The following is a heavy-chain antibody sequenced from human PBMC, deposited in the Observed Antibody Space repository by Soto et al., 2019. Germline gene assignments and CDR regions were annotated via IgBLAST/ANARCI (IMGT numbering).Heavy chain of an antibody. CDR2: ISGSGGST. Sequence: EVQLLESGGGLVQPGGSLRLSCAASGFTFSSYAMSWVRQAPGKGLEWVSAISGSGGSTYYADSVKGRFTISRDNSKNTLYMQMNSLRAEDKAVYYCAISLRGCSTSCYTYYSYYGMDVWGQGTTVTVSS. CDR3: AISLRGCSTSCYTYYSYYGMDV. CDR1: GFTFSSYA. D-gene: IGHD2-2*02. V-gene: IGHV3-23*01. J-gene: IGHJ6*02.